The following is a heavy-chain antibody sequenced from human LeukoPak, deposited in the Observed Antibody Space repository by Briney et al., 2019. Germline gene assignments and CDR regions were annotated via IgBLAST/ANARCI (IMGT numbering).Heavy chain of an antibody. Sequence: SETLSLTCTVSGGSISSYYWSWIWQPPRKGLEWVGYIYYSGSTNYNPSLKSRVTISVDTSKNQFSLELSSVTAADTAVYYCARLLWFGEARNWFDPWGQGTLVTVSS. CDR1: GGSISSYY. D-gene: IGHD3-10*01. CDR2: IYYSGST. J-gene: IGHJ5*02. CDR3: ARLLWFGEARNWFDP. V-gene: IGHV4-59*01.